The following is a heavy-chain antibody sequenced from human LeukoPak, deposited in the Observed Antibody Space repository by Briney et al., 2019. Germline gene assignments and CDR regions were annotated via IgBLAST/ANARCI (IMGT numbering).Heavy chain of an antibody. V-gene: IGHV3-23*01. CDR2: ISGSGGST. CDR1: GFTFSSYA. Sequence: RGSLRLSCAASGFTFSSYAMSWVRQAPGKGLEWVSAISGSGGSTYYADSVKGRFTISRDNSKNTLYLQMNSLRAEDTAVYYCAKGEYYGSGSYYNVFDYWGQGTLVTVSS. J-gene: IGHJ4*02. D-gene: IGHD3-10*01. CDR3: AKGEYYGSGSYYNVFDY.